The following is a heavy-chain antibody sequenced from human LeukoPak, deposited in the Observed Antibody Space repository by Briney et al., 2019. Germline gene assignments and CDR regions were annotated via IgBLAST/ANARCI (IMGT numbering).Heavy chain of an antibody. CDR1: GDSISSYY. D-gene: IGHD5-24*01. V-gene: IGHV4-4*07. CDR2: LFPSGRI. J-gene: IGHJ4*02. Sequence: SGTLSLTCTVSGDSISSYYWSWMRQPAGKGLEWIGRLFPSGRIDYNPSLRSRLTISVDRSRNQFSLKLSSVSAADTAIYYCATDSGVATSLEYWGQGTLVTVSS. CDR3: ATDSGVATSLEY.